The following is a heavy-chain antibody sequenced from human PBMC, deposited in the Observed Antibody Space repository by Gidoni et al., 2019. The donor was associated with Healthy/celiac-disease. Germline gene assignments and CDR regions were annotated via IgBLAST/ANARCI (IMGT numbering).Heavy chain of an antibody. D-gene: IGHD3-3*01. CDR3: ARSGDYDFWSGYYTGYYYMDV. J-gene: IGHJ6*03. CDR1: GFTFSSYS. V-gene: IGHV3-21*01. Sequence: EVQLVESGGGLVKPGGSLRLSCAASGFTFSSYSMNWVRQAPGKGLEWVSSISSSSSYIYYADSVKGRFTISRDNAKNSLYLQMNSLRAEDTAVYYCARSGDYDFWSGYYTGYYYMDVWGKGTTVTVSS. CDR2: ISSSSSYI.